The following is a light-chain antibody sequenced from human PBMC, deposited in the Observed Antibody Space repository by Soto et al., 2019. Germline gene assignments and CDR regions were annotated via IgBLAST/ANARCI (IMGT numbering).Light chain of an antibody. CDR2: DAS. V-gene: IGKV3-15*01. CDR3: QQYHIWLT. Sequence: EFVLTQSPGTLSLSPGERCTLSCRASQSVKSNLAWYQQKPGQAPRLLIYDASNRATGIPARFSGSGSGTEFTLTISSLQSEDFAIYYCQQYHIWLTFGGGTKVDIK. J-gene: IGKJ4*01. CDR1: QSVKSN.